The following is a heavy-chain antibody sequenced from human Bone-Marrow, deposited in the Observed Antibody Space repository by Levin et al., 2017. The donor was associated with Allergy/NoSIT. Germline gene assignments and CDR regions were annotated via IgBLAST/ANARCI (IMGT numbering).Heavy chain of an antibody. J-gene: IGHJ4*02. CDR3: TRDSDWLVVPFDY. D-gene: IGHD2-8*02. V-gene: IGHV3-74*01. CDR2: INSDGTST. CDR1: GFTFSSYW. Sequence: GGSLRLSCAASGFTFSSYWMHWVRQVPGKGLEWLSRINSDGTSTTYADSVQDRFSISRDNAKNTLYLQMDTLKPEDTAVYYCTRDSDWLVVPFDYWGQGTLVTVSS.